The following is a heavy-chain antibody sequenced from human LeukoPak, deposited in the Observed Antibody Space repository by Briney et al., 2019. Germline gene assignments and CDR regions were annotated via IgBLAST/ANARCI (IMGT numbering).Heavy chain of an antibody. CDR3: ARGRPMWYYDSSGYYTTSSEYNWFDP. CDR1: GYTFTSYD. D-gene: IGHD3-22*01. Sequence: ASVKVSCKASGYTFTSYDINWVRQATGQRLEGMGWMNPTSGNTGYAQKFQGRVTITRNTSISTAYMELSSLRSEDTAVYYCARGRPMWYYDSSGYYTTSSEYNWFDPWGQGTLVTVSS. J-gene: IGHJ5*02. CDR2: MNPTSGNT. V-gene: IGHV1-8*03.